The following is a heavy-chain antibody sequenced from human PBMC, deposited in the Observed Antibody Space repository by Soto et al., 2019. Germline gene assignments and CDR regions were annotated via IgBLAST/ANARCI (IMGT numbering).Heavy chain of an antibody. D-gene: IGHD1-1*01. V-gene: IGHV1-2*04. CDR2: INPNSGGT. Sequence: ASVKVSCKASGYTFAGYYMHWGRQAPGQGLQWMGWINPNSGGTNYAQKFQGWVTMTRDTSISTAYMELSRLRSDDTAVYYCARRTNWDAFDIWGQGTMVTVSS. CDR1: GYTFAGYY. J-gene: IGHJ3*02. CDR3: ARRTNWDAFDI.